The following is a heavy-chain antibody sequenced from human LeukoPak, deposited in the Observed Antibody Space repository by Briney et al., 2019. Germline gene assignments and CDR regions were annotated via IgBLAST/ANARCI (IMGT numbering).Heavy chain of an antibody. CDR1: GGTFSSYA. J-gene: IGHJ4*02. Sequence: ASVKVSCKASGGTFSSYAISWVRQAPGQGLEWMGRIIPILGIANYAQKFQGRVTITADKSTSTAYMELSSLRSEDTAVYYCARTIAVAGTAWDYWGQGTLVTVSS. V-gene: IGHV1-69*04. D-gene: IGHD6-19*01. CDR2: IIPILGIA. CDR3: ARTIAVAGTAWDY.